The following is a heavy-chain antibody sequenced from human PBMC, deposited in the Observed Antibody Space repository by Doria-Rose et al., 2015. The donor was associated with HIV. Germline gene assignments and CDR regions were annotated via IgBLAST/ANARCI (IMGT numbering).Heavy chain of an antibody. D-gene: IGHD7-27*01. Sequence: VQLQESGGGLVKPGGSQRLSCVASGFTFSSYSMNWVRQAPGKGLEWVSSISLTSNYIYYADSVKGRFTISRDNAKNSLYLQMNNLRAEDTAVYYCARRASSNWGPSAPWGQGTLVTVSS. CDR3: ARRASSNWGPSAP. J-gene: IGHJ5*02. CDR1: GFTFSSYS. V-gene: IGHV3-21*01. CDR2: ISLTSNYI.